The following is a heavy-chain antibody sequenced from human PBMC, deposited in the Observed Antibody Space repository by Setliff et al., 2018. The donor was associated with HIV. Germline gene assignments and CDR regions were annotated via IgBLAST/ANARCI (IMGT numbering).Heavy chain of an antibody. V-gene: IGHV1-8*01. CDR2: MNPNSGNT. J-gene: IGHJ6*02. CDR1: GYTFTSYD. Sequence: ASVKVSCKASGYTFTSYDINWVRQATGQGLEWMGWMNPNSGNTGYAQKFQGRVTMTRNTSISTAYMELSSLRSEDTAVYYCASHVSIGGYHYYGMDVWGQGTTVTVSS. D-gene: IGHD1-26*01. CDR3: ASHVSIGGYHYYGMDV.